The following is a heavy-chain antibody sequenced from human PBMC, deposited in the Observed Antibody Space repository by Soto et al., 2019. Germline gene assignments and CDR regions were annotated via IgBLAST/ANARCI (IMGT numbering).Heavy chain of an antibody. CDR2: IYYTGMT. CDR1: GTSISSSDYY. J-gene: IGHJ4*02. D-gene: IGHD2-15*01. CDR3: ATFPCSGIAYNPFYY. Sequence: SETLSLTCTDSGTSISSSDYYWGWIRQPPGKGLEWITSIYYTGMTYYNPSLKSRVTISVDRSKNQLSLKLTSVTAADRAVYSSATFPCSGIAYNPFYYWGQAPLVTVSS. V-gene: IGHV4-39*01.